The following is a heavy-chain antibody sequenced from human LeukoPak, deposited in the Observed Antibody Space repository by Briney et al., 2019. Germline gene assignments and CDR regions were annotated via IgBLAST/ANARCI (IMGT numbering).Heavy chain of an antibody. CDR1: GFIFKNAW. D-gene: IGHD2-2*01. J-gene: IGHJ4*02. CDR2: IKTKTEGETT. Sequence: GGSLRLSCAASGFIFKNAWMTWVRQAPGKGLEWVGRIKTKTEGETTEYAAPVKGRFTISRDDSKNTMYLQMNSLKTEDTAVYYCTNMAYPFDYWGQGTLVTVSS. V-gene: IGHV3-15*01. CDR3: TNMAYPFDY.